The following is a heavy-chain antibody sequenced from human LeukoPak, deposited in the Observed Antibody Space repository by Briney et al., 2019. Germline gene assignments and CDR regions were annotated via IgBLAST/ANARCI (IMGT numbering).Heavy chain of an antibody. Sequence: GGSLRLSCVASGFTFSSYDFHWVRHVTGKGLEWVSGIGKAGDIYYLGSVKGRFTFSRENAKNSLYLQMNNLRAGDSAVYYCARGGDYGFDTWGQGTLVTVSS. CDR1: GFTFSSYD. D-gene: IGHD4-17*01. V-gene: IGHV3-13*01. J-gene: IGHJ5*02. CDR3: ARGGDYGFDT. CDR2: IGKAGDI.